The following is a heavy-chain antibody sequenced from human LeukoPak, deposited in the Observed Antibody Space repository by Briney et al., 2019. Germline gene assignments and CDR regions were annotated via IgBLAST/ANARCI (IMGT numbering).Heavy chain of an antibody. Sequence: ASVKVSCKASGYTFTGYYMHWVRQAPGQGLEWMGWINPNSGGTNYAQKFQGRVTMTTDTSTSTAYMELRSLRSDDTAVYYCARAYGDYVSSYFQQWGQGTLVTVSS. CDR2: INPNSGGT. J-gene: IGHJ1*01. V-gene: IGHV1-2*02. CDR1: GYTFTGYY. CDR3: ARAYGDYVSSYFQQ. D-gene: IGHD4-17*01.